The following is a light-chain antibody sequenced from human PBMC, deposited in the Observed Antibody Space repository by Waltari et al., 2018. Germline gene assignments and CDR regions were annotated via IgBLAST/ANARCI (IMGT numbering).Light chain of an antibody. Sequence: QSALTQPRSVSGSPGQSVTISCTGASSDVGSNNRVSWYQQPPDTAPKLIIHDVDKRPSGVPDRFSGSKSGNTASLTISGLQGEDEADYYCCSYAGRYTWVFGGGTKLTVL. V-gene: IGLV2-11*01. CDR2: DVD. CDR1: SSDVGSNNR. CDR3: CSYAGRYTWV. J-gene: IGLJ3*02.